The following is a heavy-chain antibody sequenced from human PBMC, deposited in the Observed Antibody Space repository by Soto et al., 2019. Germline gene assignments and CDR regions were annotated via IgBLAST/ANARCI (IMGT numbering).Heavy chain of an antibody. J-gene: IGHJ3*02. CDR2: IYWNDDN. V-gene: IGHV2-5*01. CDR1: GFSLTTPGVG. Sequence: QITLKESGPPLVKPTQTLTLTCTFSGFSLTTPGVGVGWFRQPPGKALEWLAVIYWNDDNRYSPSLRSRLTLTKDTSKTQVVATMTNLDPVDTATYYCARQRAYYHGSGMSIAFDIWGQGTMVTVSS. D-gene: IGHD3-10*01. CDR3: ARQRAYYHGSGMSIAFDI.